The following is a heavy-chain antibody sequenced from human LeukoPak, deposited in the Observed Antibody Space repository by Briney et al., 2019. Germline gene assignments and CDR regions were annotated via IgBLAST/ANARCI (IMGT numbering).Heavy chain of an antibody. CDR1: GYSFRSYW. D-gene: IGHD6-19*01. V-gene: IGHV5-51*01. J-gene: IGHJ4*02. Sequence: PGESLKISCKGSGYSFRSYWMAWVRQMPGKGLEWMGIIYPGDSDTRYSPSFQGQVTISVDKSISTAYLQWTSLKASDTAIYYCARQSGSGWADFDYWGQGTLVTVSS. CDR2: IYPGDSDT. CDR3: ARQSGSGWADFDY.